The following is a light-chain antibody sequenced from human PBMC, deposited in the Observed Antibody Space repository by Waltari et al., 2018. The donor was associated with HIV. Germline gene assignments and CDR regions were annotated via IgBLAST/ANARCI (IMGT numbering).Light chain of an antibody. Sequence: QSVLTQPPSASGAPGQTVTISCSGSSSNVETQWVYWYQQLPGTAPKLLIYRNYKRPAGGPDRFSSSKSGASASLIISGLRSEEEADYFCGVWDSTLKQWLFGGRTKLTVL. CDR1: SSNVETQW. V-gene: IGLV1-47*01. CDR3: GVWDSTLKQWL. CDR2: RNY. J-gene: IGLJ3*02.